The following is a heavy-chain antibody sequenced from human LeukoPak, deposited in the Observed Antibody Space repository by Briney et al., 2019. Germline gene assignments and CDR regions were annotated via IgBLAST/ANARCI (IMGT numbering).Heavy chain of an antibody. Sequence: SAKVSCKASGGTFSSYAISWVRQAPGQGLGWVGGIIAICCKANYPQKCQGTVTITPDQSTRTAYIELSSLRCEDTGGYYCSSCRNYDRGYLYLVVWGERATVTLS. J-gene: IGHJ6*01. V-gene: IGHV1-69*13. CDR1: GGTFSSYA. CDR3: SSCRNYDRGYLYLVV. CDR2: IIAICCKA. D-gene: IGHD1-7*01.